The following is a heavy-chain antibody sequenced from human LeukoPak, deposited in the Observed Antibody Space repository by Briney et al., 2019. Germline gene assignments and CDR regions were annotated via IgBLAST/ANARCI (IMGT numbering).Heavy chain of an antibody. J-gene: IGHJ3*02. CDR3: ATNDFWSGYPMAFDI. Sequence: GESLKISCKGSGYSFTSYWIGWVRQMPGKGLEWMGIIYPGDSDTRYSPSFQGQVTISADKSISTAYLQWSSLKASDTAMYYCATNDFWSGYPMAFDIWGQGTMVTVSS. D-gene: IGHD3-3*01. V-gene: IGHV5-51*01. CDR1: GYSFTSYW. CDR2: IYPGDSDT.